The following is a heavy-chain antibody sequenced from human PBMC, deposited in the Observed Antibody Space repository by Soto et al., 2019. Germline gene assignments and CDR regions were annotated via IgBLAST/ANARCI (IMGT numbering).Heavy chain of an antibody. D-gene: IGHD3-10*01. J-gene: IGHJ6*02. CDR3: ARGRRMVRGVIHFYYYYGMDV. V-gene: IGHV1-2*02. CDR1: GYTFTGYY. Sequence: QVQLVQSGAEVKKPGASVKVSCKASGYTFTGYYMHWVRQAPGQGLEWMGWINPNSGGTNYAQKFQGRGTMTRDTSISTAHMELSRLGSDDAAVYYCARGRRMVRGVIHFYYYYGMDVWGQGTTVTVSS. CDR2: INPNSGGT.